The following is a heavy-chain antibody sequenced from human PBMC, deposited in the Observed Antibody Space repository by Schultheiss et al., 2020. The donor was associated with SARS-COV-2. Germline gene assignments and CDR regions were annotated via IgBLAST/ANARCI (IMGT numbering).Heavy chain of an antibody. V-gene: IGHV3-7*01. CDR1: GFTFSSYW. J-gene: IGHJ4*02. Sequence: GGSLRLSCAASGFTFSSYWMSWVRQAPGKGLEWVANIKQDGSEKYYVDSVKGRFTISRDNAKNSLYLQMNSLRAEDTAVYYCARDHGSVPLNFDYWGQGTLVTVSS. CDR2: IKQDGSEK. CDR3: ARDHGSVPLNFDY.